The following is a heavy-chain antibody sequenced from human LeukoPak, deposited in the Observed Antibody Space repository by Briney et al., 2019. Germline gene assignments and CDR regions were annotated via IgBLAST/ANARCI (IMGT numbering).Heavy chain of an antibody. CDR1: GFTFSSYA. Sequence: AGGSLRLSCAGSGFTFSSYAMSWVRQAPGKGLEWVSGISGSGASTYYADSVKGRFTISRDNSKNTLYLQMNSLRAEDTAVYSCAKETDYNYIYYFDYWGQGTLVTVSS. CDR3: AKETDYNYIYYFDY. D-gene: IGHD5-24*01. V-gene: IGHV3-23*01. J-gene: IGHJ4*02. CDR2: ISGSGAST.